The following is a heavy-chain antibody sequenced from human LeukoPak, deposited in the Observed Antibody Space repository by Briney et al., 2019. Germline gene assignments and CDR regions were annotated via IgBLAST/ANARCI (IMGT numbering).Heavy chain of an antibody. Sequence: GGSLRLSCAASGFTFSSYAMSWVRQAPGKGLEWVSAISGSGGSTYYADSVKGRFTISRDTSKNTLYLQMNSLRAEDTAVYYCAKTPDFWSGYPRAGMDVWGQGTTVTVSS. D-gene: IGHD3-3*01. CDR1: GFTFSSYA. CDR3: AKTPDFWSGYPRAGMDV. CDR2: ISGSGGST. V-gene: IGHV3-23*01. J-gene: IGHJ6*02.